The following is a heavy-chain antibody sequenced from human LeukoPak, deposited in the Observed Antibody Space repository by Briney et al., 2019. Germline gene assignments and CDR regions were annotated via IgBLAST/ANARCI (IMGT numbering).Heavy chain of an antibody. D-gene: IGHD3-10*01. CDR3: ASQWFEYYFDY. Sequence: GGSLRLSCAASGFTVSSNYMSWVRQAPGKGLEWVSVIYSGGSTYYADSVKGRFTISRDNSKNTLYLQMNSLRAEDTAVYYCASQWFEYYFDYWRQPTLVTVSS. CDR2: IYSGGST. J-gene: IGHJ4*02. CDR1: GFTVSSNY. V-gene: IGHV3-66*04.